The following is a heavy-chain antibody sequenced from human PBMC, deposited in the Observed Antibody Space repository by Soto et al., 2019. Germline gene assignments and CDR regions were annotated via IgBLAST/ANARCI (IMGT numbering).Heavy chain of an antibody. CDR1: GFTFSSYG. CDR3: ARAPGYCSGGSCYSWGAFDI. D-gene: IGHD2-15*01. CDR2: IWYDGSNK. Sequence: QVQLVESGGGVVQPGRSLRLSCAASGFTFSSYGMHWVRQAPGKGLEWVAVIWYDGSNKYYADSVKGRFTISRDNSKNTLYLKMNSLRAEDTAVYYCARAPGYCSGGSCYSWGAFDIWGQGTMVTVSS. V-gene: IGHV3-33*01. J-gene: IGHJ3*02.